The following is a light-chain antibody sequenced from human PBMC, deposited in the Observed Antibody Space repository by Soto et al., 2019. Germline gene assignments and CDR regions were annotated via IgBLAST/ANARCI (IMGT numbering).Light chain of an antibody. CDR2: AAS. J-gene: IGKJ1*01. V-gene: IGKV1-39*01. CDR1: QSIGSC. Sequence: DIQMSQCPSSLCGSXGDRVTIDCRSSQSIGSCLHRYQQKPGTAPKLXXYAASSLQSVGPSRFSGSGSVTDFTRTISSLQPEDFATYYGQQSYSTPPTFGQGTKVDIK. CDR3: QQSYSTPPT.